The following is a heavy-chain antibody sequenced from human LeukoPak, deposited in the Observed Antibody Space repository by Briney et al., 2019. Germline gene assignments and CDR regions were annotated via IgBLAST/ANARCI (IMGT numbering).Heavy chain of an antibody. CDR2: IYYSGST. CDR3: ALGYSSGLVDY. D-gene: IGHD6-19*01. J-gene: IGHJ4*02. V-gene: IGHV4-59*01. Sequence: PSETLSLTCAVYGGSFSGYYWSWIRQPPGKGLEWIGYIYYSGSTNYNPSLKSRVTISVDTSKNQFSLKLSSVTAADTAVYYCALGYSSGLVDYWGQGTLVTVSS. CDR1: GGSFSGYY.